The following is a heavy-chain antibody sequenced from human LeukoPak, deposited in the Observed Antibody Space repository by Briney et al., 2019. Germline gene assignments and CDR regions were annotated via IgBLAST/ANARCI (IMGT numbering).Heavy chain of an antibody. CDR1: AGSSSAYY. CDR3: AREFSD. J-gene: IGHJ4*02. CDR2: IYNSGST. Sequence: SETLSLTCTVSAGSSSAYYTWIRQPPGKGLEWIGLIYNSGSTNYNPSLKSPVIISADTSKNQFSLKLTSVTAADTAVYYCAREFSDWGQGTLVTVSS. V-gene: IGHV4-59*01. D-gene: IGHD6-19*01.